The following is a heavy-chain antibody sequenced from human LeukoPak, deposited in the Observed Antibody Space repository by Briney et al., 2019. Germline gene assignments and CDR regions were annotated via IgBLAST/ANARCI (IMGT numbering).Heavy chain of an antibody. Sequence: PWASVKVSCKASGGSFNSYGISWVRQAPGQGLEWMGWINPNSGGTNYAQKFQGRVTMTRDTSISTAYMELSRLRSDDTAVYYCARATYYYDSSGPGDVWGQGTTVTVSS. CDR2: INPNSGGT. D-gene: IGHD3-22*01. J-gene: IGHJ6*02. CDR1: GGSFNSYG. CDR3: ARATYYYDSSGPGDV. V-gene: IGHV1-2*02.